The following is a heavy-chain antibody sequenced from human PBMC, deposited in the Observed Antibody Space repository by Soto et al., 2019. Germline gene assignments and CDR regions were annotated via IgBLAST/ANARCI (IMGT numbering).Heavy chain of an antibody. J-gene: IGHJ6*02. CDR1: GFTFSTYA. CDR3: AKAPGYCTNGVCLFYGMDV. V-gene: IGHV3-23*01. D-gene: IGHD2-8*01. Sequence: EVQLLESGGGLVQPGGSLGLSCAASGFTFSTYAMSWVRQAPGKGLEWVSATSGSGGSTYYADSVKGRFTISRDNSKNTLSLQMNRLRAEDTAVYYCAKAPGYCTNGVCLFYGMDVWGQGTTVTVTS. CDR2: TSGSGGST.